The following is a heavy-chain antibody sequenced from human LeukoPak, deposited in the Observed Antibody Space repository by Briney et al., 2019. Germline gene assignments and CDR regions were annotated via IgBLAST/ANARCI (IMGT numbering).Heavy chain of an antibody. CDR1: GGSITSSSYY. D-gene: IGHD6-6*01. J-gene: IGHJ4*02. Sequence: SETLSLTCTVSGGSITSSSYYWGWIRQPPGKGLEWIGSIYYSGSTYYNPSLKSRATISVDTSKNQFSLRLSSVTAADTAVYYCARHFLKRQLGRGFDFWGQGTLVTVSS. CDR3: ARHFLKRQLGRGFDF. V-gene: IGHV4-39*01. CDR2: IYYSGST.